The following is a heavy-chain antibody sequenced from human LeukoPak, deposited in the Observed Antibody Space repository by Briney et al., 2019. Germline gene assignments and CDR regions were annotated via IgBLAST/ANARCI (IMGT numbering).Heavy chain of an antibody. CDR2: IYYCGST. CDR1: GGSISSGGYY. J-gene: IGHJ5*02. CDR3: AREHDSSGDWFDP. D-gene: IGHD3-22*01. Sequence: PSETLSLTCTVSGGSISSGGYYWSWIRQHPGKGLEWIGYIYYCGSTHYNPSLKSRVTISVDTSKNQFSLKLTSVTAADTAVYYCAREHDSSGDWFDPWGQGTLVTVSS. V-gene: IGHV4-31*03.